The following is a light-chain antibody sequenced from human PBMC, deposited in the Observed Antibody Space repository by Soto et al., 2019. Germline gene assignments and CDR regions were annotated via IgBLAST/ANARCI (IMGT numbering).Light chain of an antibody. CDR3: QTWGTGVV. V-gene: IGLV4-69*01. CDR1: SGHSSYA. CDR2: LNSDGSH. Sequence: QPVLTQSPSASASLGASAKLTCTLSSGHSSYAIAWHQQQPEKGPRYLMKLNSDGSHSKGDGIPDRFSGSSSGAERYLTISSLQSEDEADYYCQTWGTGVVFGGGTKLTVL. J-gene: IGLJ2*01.